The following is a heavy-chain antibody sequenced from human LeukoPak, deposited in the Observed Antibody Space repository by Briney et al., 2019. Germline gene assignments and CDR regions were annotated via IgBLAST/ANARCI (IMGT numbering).Heavy chain of an antibody. CDR2: ISSSSSYI. CDR3: ARVSVVTDAFDI. Sequence: GGSLRLSCAASGFTFSSYWMSWVRQAPGKGLEWVSSISSSSSYIYYADSVKSRFTISRDNAKNSLYLQMNSLRAEDTAVYYCARVSVVTDAFDIWGQGTMVTVSS. J-gene: IGHJ3*02. V-gene: IGHV3-21*01. CDR1: GFTFSSYW. D-gene: IGHD2-2*01.